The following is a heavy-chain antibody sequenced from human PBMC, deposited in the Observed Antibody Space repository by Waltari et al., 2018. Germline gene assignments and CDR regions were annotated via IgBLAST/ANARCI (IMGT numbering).Heavy chain of an antibody. D-gene: IGHD1-26*01. V-gene: IGHV3-30*02. J-gene: IGHJ4*02. CDR2: IRYDGSNK. Sequence: QVQLVESGGGVVQPGGSLRLSCAASGFTFSSYGMHWVRQAPGKGLEWVAFIRYDGSNKYYADSVKGRFTISRDNSKNTLYLQMNSLRAEDTAVYYCAKEGDSGSYPFDYWGQGTLVTVSS. CDR3: AKEGDSGSYPFDY. CDR1: GFTFSSYG.